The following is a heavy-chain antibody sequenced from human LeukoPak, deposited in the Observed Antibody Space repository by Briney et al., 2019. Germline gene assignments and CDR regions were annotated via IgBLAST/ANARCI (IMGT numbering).Heavy chain of an antibody. CDR1: GGSISSSSYY. Sequence: PSETLSLTCTVSGGSISSSSYYWGWIRQPPGKGLEWIGSIYYSGSTYYNPSLKSRVTISVDTSKNQFSLKLSSVTAADTAVYYCARPYYDFWSGYGHGTYYYYYGMDVWGQGTTVTVSS. J-gene: IGHJ6*02. V-gene: IGHV4-39*01. CDR3: ARPYYDFWSGYGHGTYYYYYGMDV. D-gene: IGHD3-3*01. CDR2: IYYSGST.